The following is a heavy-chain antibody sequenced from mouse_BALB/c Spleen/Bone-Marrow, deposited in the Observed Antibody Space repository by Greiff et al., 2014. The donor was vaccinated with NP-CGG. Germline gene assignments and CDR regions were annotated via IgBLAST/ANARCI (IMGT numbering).Heavy chain of an antibody. Sequence: EVQLQQSGPGLVKPSQSLSLTCTVTGYSITSDYAWNWIRQYPENKLEWMGYINYSGSSSYNPSLKSRISITRDTSKNQFFLQLNSVTTEDTATYYCASQNWAWFTYWGQGTLVTVSA. J-gene: IGHJ3*01. D-gene: IGHD4-1*01. CDR1: GYSITSDYA. CDR2: INYSGSS. CDR3: ASQNWAWFTY. V-gene: IGHV3-2*02.